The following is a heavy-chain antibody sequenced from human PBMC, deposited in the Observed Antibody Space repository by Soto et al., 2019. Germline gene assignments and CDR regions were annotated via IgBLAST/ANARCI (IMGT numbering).Heavy chain of an antibody. Sequence: GESLKISCKGSGYGFNIDCIGWLRQMPGTGLEWMRIIHPRDSNIRYSPSFQGQVTISADKSVSTAYLQWSSLKASDTAKYYCARLGGYCSSSSCYTPEYYWGQGTLVTVSS. CDR3: ARLGGYCSSSSCYTPEYY. V-gene: IGHV5-51*01. J-gene: IGHJ4*02. CDR2: IHPRDSNI. D-gene: IGHD2-2*02. CDR1: GYGFNIDC.